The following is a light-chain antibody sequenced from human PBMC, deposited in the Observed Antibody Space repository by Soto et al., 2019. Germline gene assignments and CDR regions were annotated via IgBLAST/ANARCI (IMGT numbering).Light chain of an antibody. Sequence: DIVMTQSPLSLPVTPGEPASISCRSSQSLLHSNGYNYLDWYLQKPGQSPELLIYLGSNRASGVPDRVSGSGSGTDFTLKISRVEAEDVGVYYCMQALQTPWMFGQGTKVQIK. CDR2: LGS. V-gene: IGKV2-28*01. CDR1: QSLLHSNGYNY. J-gene: IGKJ1*01. CDR3: MQALQTPWM.